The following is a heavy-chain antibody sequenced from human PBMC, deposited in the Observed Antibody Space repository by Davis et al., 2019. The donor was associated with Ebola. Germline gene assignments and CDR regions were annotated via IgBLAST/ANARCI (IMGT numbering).Heavy chain of an antibody. CDR3: GGAWD. CDR1: EFTFSNYD. J-gene: IGHJ4*02. V-gene: IGHV3-23*01. Sequence: PGGSLRLSCAASEFTFSNYDMSWVRPAPGKGLDWVSRISSNGATTHYADSVRGRFTISRDNSRNTLYLQINSLRAEDTAVYYCGGAWDWGQGTLVTVSS. D-gene: IGHD1-26*01. CDR2: ISSNGATT.